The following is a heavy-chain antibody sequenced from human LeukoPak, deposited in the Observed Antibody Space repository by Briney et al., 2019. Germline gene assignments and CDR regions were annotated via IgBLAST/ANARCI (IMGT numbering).Heavy chain of an antibody. CDR1: GFTFSSYA. V-gene: IGHV3-30*04. J-gene: IGHJ6*03. CDR3: ARDPPYYYGSGSYFYMDV. Sequence: GGSLRLSCAASGFTFSSYAMHWVRQAPGKGLEWVAVISYDGSNKYYADSVKGRFTIFRDNAENSLYLQMNSLRAEDTAVYYCARDPPYYYGSGSYFYMDVWGKGTTVTVSS. D-gene: IGHD3-10*01. CDR2: ISYDGSNK.